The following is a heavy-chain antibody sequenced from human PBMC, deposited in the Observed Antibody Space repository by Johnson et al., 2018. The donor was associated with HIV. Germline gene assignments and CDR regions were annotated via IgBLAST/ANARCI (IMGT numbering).Heavy chain of an antibody. Sequence: VQVVESGGGLIQPGGSLRLSCAASGFTFSSYAMSWVRQAPGKGLVWISRINSDGSSTTYADSVKGRFTISRDNAKNTLYLQMNSLRAEDTAVYYCARGRWEVGPGGAFDIWGQGTMVTVSS. CDR2: INSDGSST. CDR3: ARGRWEVGPGGAFDI. V-gene: IGHV3-74*02. J-gene: IGHJ3*02. D-gene: IGHD1-26*01. CDR1: GFTFSSYA.